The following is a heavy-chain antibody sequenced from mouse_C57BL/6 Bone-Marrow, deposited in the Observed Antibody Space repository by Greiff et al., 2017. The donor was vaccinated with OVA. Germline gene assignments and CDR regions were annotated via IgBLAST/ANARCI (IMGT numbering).Heavy chain of an antibody. CDR2: IHPNSGST. J-gene: IGHJ3*01. CDR3: ARKGIYYGNYAFAY. CDR1: GYTFTSYW. V-gene: IGHV1-64*01. D-gene: IGHD2-1*01. Sequence: VQLQQPGAELVKPGASVKLSCKASGYTFTSYWMHWVKQRPGQGLEWIGMIHPNSGSTNYNEKFKSKATLTVDKSSSTAYMQLSSLTSEDSAVYYCARKGIYYGNYAFAYWGQGTLVTVSA.